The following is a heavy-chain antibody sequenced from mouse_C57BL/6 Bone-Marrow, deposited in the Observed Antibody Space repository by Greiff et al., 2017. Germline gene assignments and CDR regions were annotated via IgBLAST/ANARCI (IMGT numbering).Heavy chain of an antibody. Sequence: DVMLVESGGGLVQPGGSMKLSCAASGFTFSDAWMDWVRQSQEKGLEWVAEISNNANDHATYYAGSVKGRFTISRADSKSSVYLQMTSLRAEETGIYFCTRSPYYYGSSKVYRDFDGRGTGTTGNGFS. J-gene: IGHJ1*02. D-gene: IGHD1-1*01. CDR3: TRSPYYYGSSKVYRDFDG. CDR1: GFTFSDAW. CDR2: ISNNANDHAT. V-gene: IGHV6-6*01.